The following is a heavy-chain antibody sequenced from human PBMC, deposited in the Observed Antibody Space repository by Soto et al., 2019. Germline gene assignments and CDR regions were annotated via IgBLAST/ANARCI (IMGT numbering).Heavy chain of an antibody. J-gene: IGHJ6*02. CDR1: GGTFSSYA. D-gene: IGHD5-12*01. CDR2: IIPIFGTA. V-gene: IGHV1-69*13. Sequence: ASVKVSCKASGGTFSSYAISWVRQAPGQGLEWMGGIIPIFGTANYAQKFQGRVTITADESTSTAYMELSSLRSEDTAVYYCAIVIGVATDPYYYYGMDVWGQGTTVTVSS. CDR3: AIVIGVATDPYYYYGMDV.